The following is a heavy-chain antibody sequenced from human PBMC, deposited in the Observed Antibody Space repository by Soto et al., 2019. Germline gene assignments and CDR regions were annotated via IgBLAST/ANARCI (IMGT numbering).Heavy chain of an antibody. D-gene: IGHD3-22*01. V-gene: IGHV1-69*13. CDR2: IIPIFGTA. CDR1: GGTFSSYA. Sequence: GASVKVPCKASGGTFSSYAISWVRQAPGQGLEWMGGIIPIFGTANYAQKFQGRVTITADESTSTAYMELSSLRSEDTAVYYCARDYYDSSGSLWPWGQGTLVTVSS. J-gene: IGHJ5*02. CDR3: ARDYYDSSGSLWP.